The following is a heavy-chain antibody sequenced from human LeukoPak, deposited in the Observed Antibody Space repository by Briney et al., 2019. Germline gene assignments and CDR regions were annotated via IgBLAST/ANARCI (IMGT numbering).Heavy chain of an antibody. J-gene: IGHJ4*02. CDR2: IYHSGST. D-gene: IGHD3-3*01. V-gene: IGHV4-30-2*01. CDR1: GGSISSGGYS. Sequence: SQTLSLTCAVSGGSISSGGYSWSWLRQPPGKGLEWIGYIYHSGSTYYNPSLKSRVTISVDRSKNQFSLKLSSVTAADTAVYYCARVWKGYFDYWGQGTLVTVSS. CDR3: ARVWKGYFDY.